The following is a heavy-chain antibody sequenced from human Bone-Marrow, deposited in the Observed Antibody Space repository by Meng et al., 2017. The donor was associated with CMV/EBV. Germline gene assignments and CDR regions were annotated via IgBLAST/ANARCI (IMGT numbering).Heavy chain of an antibody. Sequence: GESLKISCAASGFTFIKYAMSWVRQAPGKGLEWVSVIYTDDIKTYYADSVKGRFTISRDNSKNTLYLQMNSLRAEDTAVYYCAKDPSSTYYDFWSGYYYYYYGMDVWGQGTTVTSP. CDR1: GFTFIKYA. J-gene: IGHJ6*02. V-gene: IGHV3-23*03. CDR3: AKDPSSTYYDFWSGYYYYYYGMDV. D-gene: IGHD3-3*01. CDR2: IYTDDIKT.